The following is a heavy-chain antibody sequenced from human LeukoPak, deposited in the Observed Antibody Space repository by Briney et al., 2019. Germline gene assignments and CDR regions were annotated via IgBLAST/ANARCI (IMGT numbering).Heavy chain of an antibody. V-gene: IGHV1-2*02. J-gene: IGHJ4*02. CDR2: INPNSGGT. CDR3: ARDEGYCSSTSCYFWFDY. D-gene: IGHD2-2*01. CDR1: GYTFTGYY. Sequence: ASVKVPCKASGYTFTGYYMHWVRQAPGQGLEWMGWINPNSGGTNYAQKFQGRVTMTRDTSISTAYMELSRLRSGDTAVYYCARDEGYCSSTSCYFWFDYWGQGTLVTVSS.